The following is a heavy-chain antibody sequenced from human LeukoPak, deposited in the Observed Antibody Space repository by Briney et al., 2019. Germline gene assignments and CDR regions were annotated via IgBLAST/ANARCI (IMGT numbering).Heavy chain of an antibody. V-gene: IGHV7-4-1*02. J-gene: IGHJ4*02. Sequence: INTNTGNPTYAQGFTGRFVFSLDTSVSTAYLQISSLKAEDTAVYYCARMGSGYDTSFDYWGQGTLVTVSS. CDR3: ARMGSGYDTSFDY. CDR2: INTNTGNP. D-gene: IGHD5-12*01.